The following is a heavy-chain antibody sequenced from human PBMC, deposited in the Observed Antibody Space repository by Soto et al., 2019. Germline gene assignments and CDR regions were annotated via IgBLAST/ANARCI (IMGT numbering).Heavy chain of an antibody. D-gene: IGHD6-19*01. Sequence: GSLRLSCAASGFTFSSYAMSWVRQAPGKGLEWVSAISGSGGSTYYADSVKGRFTISRDNSKNTLYLQMNSLRAEDTAVYYCAKLYSSGWYHWNYFDYWGQGTLVTVSS. CDR1: GFTFSSYA. CDR3: AKLYSSGWYHWNYFDY. V-gene: IGHV3-23*01. J-gene: IGHJ4*02. CDR2: ISGSGGST.